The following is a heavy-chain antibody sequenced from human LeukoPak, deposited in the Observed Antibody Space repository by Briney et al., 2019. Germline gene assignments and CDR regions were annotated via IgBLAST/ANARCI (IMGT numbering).Heavy chain of an antibody. CDR3: ARDYYNSSGYYSFSP. D-gene: IGHD3-22*01. Sequence: GGSLRLSCAASGFTFSSYHMNWVRQAPGKGLEWVSYISSGSGTIYYGDSVKGRFTISRDNAKNSLYLQMNSLRAEDTAVYYCARDYYNSSGYYSFSPWGQGTLVTVSS. V-gene: IGHV3-48*04. CDR1: GFTFSSYH. J-gene: IGHJ4*02. CDR2: ISSGSGTI.